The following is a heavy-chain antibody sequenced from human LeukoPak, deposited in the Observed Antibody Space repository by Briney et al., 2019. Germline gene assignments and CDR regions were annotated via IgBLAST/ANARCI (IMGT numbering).Heavy chain of an antibody. D-gene: IGHD3-9*01. J-gene: IGHJ4*02. Sequence: ASVKVSCKASGYTFTPSDIIWVRQATGHGLEWMGWMNPNSGNTGYAQKFQGRVTMTRDTSISTAYMKLSSLRSEDTAVYFCARETTIPPYYFDYWGLGTPVIVSS. CDR3: ARETTIPPYYFDY. CDR1: GYTFTPSD. V-gene: IGHV1-8*01. CDR2: MNPNSGNT.